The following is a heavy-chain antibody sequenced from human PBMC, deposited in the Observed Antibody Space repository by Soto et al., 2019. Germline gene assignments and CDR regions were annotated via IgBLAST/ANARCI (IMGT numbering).Heavy chain of an antibody. Sequence: SVKVSCKASGFTFTSSAVQWVRQARGQRLEWIGWIVVGSGNTNYAQKFQERVTITRDMSTSTAYMELSSLRSEDTAVYYCAAEEAAAGNYYYYGMDVWGQGTTVTVSS. CDR3: AAEEAAAGNYYYYGMDV. CDR2: IVVGSGNT. J-gene: IGHJ6*02. D-gene: IGHD6-13*01. CDR1: GFTFTSSA. V-gene: IGHV1-58*01.